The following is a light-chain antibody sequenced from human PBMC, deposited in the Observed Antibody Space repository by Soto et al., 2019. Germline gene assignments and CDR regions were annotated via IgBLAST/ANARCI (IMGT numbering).Light chain of an antibody. Sequence: DIQMTQSPSSLSASVGDRVTITCQASQDISNYLNWYQQKPGKAPKILIYDVSVLEAGVPSRFSGGGSGTHFTLTISTLQAEDAATYDCQQFDDLPLTFAGGTKVQIK. V-gene: IGKV1-33*01. J-gene: IGKJ4*02. CDR2: DVS. CDR1: QDISNY. CDR3: QQFDDLPLT.